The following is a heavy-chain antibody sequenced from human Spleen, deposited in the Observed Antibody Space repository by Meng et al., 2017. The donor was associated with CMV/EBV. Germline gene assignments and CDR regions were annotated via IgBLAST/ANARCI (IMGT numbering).Heavy chain of an antibody. CDR2: INPNSGGT. D-gene: IGHD2-21*01. Sequence: ASVKVSCKASGYTFTDYHIHWLRQAPGQGLELMGWINPNSGGTNYAQKFQGRVTMTRDTSITTAYMELSRLSSDDTAIYYCATASRVVVIEDAFDIWGQGTMVTVSS. CDR3: ATASRVVVIEDAFDI. J-gene: IGHJ3*02. CDR1: GYTFTDYH. V-gene: IGHV1-2*02.